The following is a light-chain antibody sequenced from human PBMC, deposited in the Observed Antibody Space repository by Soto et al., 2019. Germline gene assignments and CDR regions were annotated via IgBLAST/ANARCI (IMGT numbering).Light chain of an antibody. CDR3: QQYNDYSAT. V-gene: IGKV1-5*01. Sequence: IEMVHSPSALSASVGDTVTITSRASQKSSPWLAWYQQKPGQAPKLLMYDVSSLKRGVPSRFSGSGSGTEFTLTISSLQPDDFATYYCQQYNDYSATFGQGTKVDIK. CDR1: QKSSPW. CDR2: DVS. J-gene: IGKJ1*01.